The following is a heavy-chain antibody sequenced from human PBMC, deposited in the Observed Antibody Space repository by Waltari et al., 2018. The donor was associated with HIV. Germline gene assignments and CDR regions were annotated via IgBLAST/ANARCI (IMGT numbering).Heavy chain of an antibody. V-gene: IGHV4-39*01. Sequence: QLQLQESGPGLVKPSETLTLTCLVSGGSISSGGYFWGWLRQPPGKGLEYIGSVYHSGSTYYSPSLKSRVTISVDTSKNQFSLKVNSVTAADTAVYYCARHGVRKRGVVASSEEESLGFWGQGILVTVSS. CDR1: GGSISSGGYF. D-gene: IGHD3-16*01. CDR2: VYHSGST. CDR3: ARHGVRKRGVVASSEEESLGF. J-gene: IGHJ4*02.